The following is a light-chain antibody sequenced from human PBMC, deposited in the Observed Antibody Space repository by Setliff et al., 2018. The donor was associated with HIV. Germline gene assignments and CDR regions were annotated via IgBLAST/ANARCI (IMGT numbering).Light chain of an antibody. V-gene: IGLV2-14*01. CDR1: SSAIGTYNF. J-gene: IGLJ1*01. CDR2: EVS. Sequence: QSALTQPASVSGSPGQLITISCTGSSSAIGTYNFVSWYQQYTGKAPKVVIYEVSIRPSGISTRFSGAKSGNTASLTISGLQPADDADYYCASYTTSSAPLVFGSGTKV. CDR3: ASYTTSSAPLV.